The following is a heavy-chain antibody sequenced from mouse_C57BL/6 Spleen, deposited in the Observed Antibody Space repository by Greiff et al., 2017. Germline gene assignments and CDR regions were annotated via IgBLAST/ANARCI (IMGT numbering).Heavy chain of an antibody. Sequence: VQLQQPGAELVKPGASVKVSCKASGYTFTSYWMHWVKQRPGQGLDWIGRIHPSDSDTNYNQKFNGKATLTVDKSSSTAYMQLSSLTSEDSAVYYCAIDSSGYGSYFDYWGQGTTLTVSS. D-gene: IGHD3-2*02. V-gene: IGHV1-74*01. CDR1: GYTFTSYW. CDR3: AIDSSGYGSYFDY. CDR2: IHPSDSDT. J-gene: IGHJ2*01.